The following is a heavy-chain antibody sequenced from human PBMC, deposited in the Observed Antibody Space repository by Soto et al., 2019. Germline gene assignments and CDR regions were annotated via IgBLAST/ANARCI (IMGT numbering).Heavy chain of an antibody. D-gene: IGHD4-17*01. Sequence: SETLSLTCTVSGGSISSGGYYWSWIRQHPGKGLEWIGYIYYSGSTYYNPSLKSRVTISVDTSKNQFSLKLSSVTAADTAVYYGARGRDYGDYAPFDYWGQGTLVTVSS. CDR1: GGSISSGGYY. V-gene: IGHV4-31*03. J-gene: IGHJ4*02. CDR3: ARGRDYGDYAPFDY. CDR2: IYYSGST.